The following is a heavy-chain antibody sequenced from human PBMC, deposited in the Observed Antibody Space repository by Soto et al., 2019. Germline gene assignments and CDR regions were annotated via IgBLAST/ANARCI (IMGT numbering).Heavy chain of an antibody. CDR2: ISSSSSYI. Sequence: EVQLVESGGGLVKPGGSLRLSCAASGFTFSSYSMNWVRQAPGKGLEWVSSISSSSSYIYYADSVKGRFTISRDNAKNSLYLQMNSLRAEDTAVYYCARFPSELRGPQEEYYYYYYGMDVWGQGTTVTVSS. CDR3: ARFPSELRGPQEEYYYYYYGMDV. CDR1: GFTFSSYS. D-gene: IGHD1-26*01. J-gene: IGHJ6*02. V-gene: IGHV3-21*01.